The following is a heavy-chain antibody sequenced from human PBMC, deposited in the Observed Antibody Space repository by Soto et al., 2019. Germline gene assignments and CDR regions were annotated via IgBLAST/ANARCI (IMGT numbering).Heavy chain of an antibody. V-gene: IGHV6-1*01. Sequence: KQSPTLSLPCAISGDRVSSNSAAWNWIRQSPSRGLEWLGRTYYRSKWYNDYAVSVKSRITINPDTSKNQFSLQLNSVTPEDTAVYYCARAEVTPRWELLQLGFDYWGQGTLVTVSS. D-gene: IGHD1-26*01. CDR2: TYYRSKWYN. J-gene: IGHJ4*02. CDR1: GDRVSSNSAA. CDR3: ARAEVTPRWELLQLGFDY.